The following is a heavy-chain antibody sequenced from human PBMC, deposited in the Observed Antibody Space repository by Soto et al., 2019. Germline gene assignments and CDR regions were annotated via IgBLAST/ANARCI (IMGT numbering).Heavy chain of an antibody. CDR1: GGSFSGYY. CDR3: ATGGVPAAILPEYFQH. J-gene: IGHJ1*01. Sequence: QVQLQQWGAGLLKPSETLSLTCAVYGGSFSGYYWSWIRQPPGKGLEWIGEINHSGSTNYNPSLKSRVTISVDTSKNQFSLKLSSVTAADTAVYYCATGGVPAAILPEYFQHWGQGTLVTVSS. CDR2: INHSGST. D-gene: IGHD2-2*01. V-gene: IGHV4-34*01.